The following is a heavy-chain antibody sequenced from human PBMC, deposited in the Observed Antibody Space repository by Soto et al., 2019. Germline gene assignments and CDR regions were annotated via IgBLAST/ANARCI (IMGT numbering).Heavy chain of an antibody. V-gene: IGHV4-31*03. CDR3: GRDRERGFFDFVWGGGGGAFDI. CDR1: GGSISSGGYY. J-gene: IGHJ3*02. D-gene: IGHD3-16*01. CDR2: IYYSGST. Sequence: PSETLSLTCTVSGGSISSGGYYWSWIRQHPGKGLEWIGYIYYSGSTYYNPSLKSRVTISVDTSKNQFSLKLSSVTSADTDVYYGGRDRERGFFDFVWGGGGGAFDIWGQGTMVTVSS.